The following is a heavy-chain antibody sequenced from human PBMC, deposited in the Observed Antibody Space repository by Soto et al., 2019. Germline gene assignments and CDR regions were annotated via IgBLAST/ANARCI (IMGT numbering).Heavy chain of an antibody. J-gene: IGHJ4*02. Sequence: EMHLVESGGGLVQPGGSLRLSCVASGFTFSDHYIDWVRQVPGKGLEWVGRARNKADAYATQYAASVTGSFTISRDDSKNSVFLQMNSLESEDTAVYYCARLSFWPHQADHWGQGTLVTVSS. V-gene: IGHV3-72*01. D-gene: IGHD1-26*01. CDR1: GFTFSDHY. CDR2: ARNKADAYAT. CDR3: ARLSFWPHQADH.